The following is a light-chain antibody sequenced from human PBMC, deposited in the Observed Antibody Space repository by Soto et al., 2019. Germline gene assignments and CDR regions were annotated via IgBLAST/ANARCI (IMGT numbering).Light chain of an antibody. J-gene: IGKJ1*01. V-gene: IGKV3-15*01. Sequence: EIVMTQSPATLSVSPGERATLSCRASQSVSSNLAWYQQKPGQAPRLLIYGASTRATGIPARFSGSRSGTEFTLTISSLQSADFAVYYGQQYNNWPPWTFGQGTKVEIK. CDR2: GAS. CDR1: QSVSSN. CDR3: QQYNNWPPWT.